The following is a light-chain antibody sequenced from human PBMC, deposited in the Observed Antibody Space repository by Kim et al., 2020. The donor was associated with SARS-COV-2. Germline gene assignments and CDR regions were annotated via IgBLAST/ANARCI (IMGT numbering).Light chain of an antibody. CDR1: SSNIGAGYD. CDR2: GNS. CDR3: QSYDSSLSGWV. Sequence: VTISCTASSSNIGAGYDVHWYQQLPGTAPKLLIYGNSNRPSGVPDRFSGSKSGTSASLAITGLQAEDEADYYCQSYDSSLSGWVFGGGTQLTVL. V-gene: IGLV1-40*01. J-gene: IGLJ3*02.